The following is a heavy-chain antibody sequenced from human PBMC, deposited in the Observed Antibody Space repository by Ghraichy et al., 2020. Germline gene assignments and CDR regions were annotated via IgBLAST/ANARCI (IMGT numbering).Heavy chain of an antibody. D-gene: IGHD1-26*01. Sequence: TLSLTCTVSGGSISSYYWSWIRQPPGKGLEWIGYIYYSGSTNYNPSLKSRVTISVDTSKNQFSLKLSSVTAADTAVYYCARDRRVVGATSYFDYWGQGTLVTVSS. CDR2: IYYSGST. CDR3: ARDRRVVGATSYFDY. CDR1: GGSISSYY. J-gene: IGHJ4*02. V-gene: IGHV4-59*01.